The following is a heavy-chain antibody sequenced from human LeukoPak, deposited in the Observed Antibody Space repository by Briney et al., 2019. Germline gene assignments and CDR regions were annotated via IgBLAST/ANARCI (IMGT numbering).Heavy chain of an antibody. CDR3: AKTGAGYYYMDV. Sequence: GGSLRLSCAASGFTFSSYAMSWVRQAPGKGLEWVSAISGSGGSTYYADSVKGRFTISRDNSKNTLNLQMNSLRAEDTAVYYCAKTGAGYYYMDVWGKGTTVTVSS. CDR2: ISGSGGST. D-gene: IGHD7-27*01. J-gene: IGHJ6*03. V-gene: IGHV3-23*01. CDR1: GFTFSSYA.